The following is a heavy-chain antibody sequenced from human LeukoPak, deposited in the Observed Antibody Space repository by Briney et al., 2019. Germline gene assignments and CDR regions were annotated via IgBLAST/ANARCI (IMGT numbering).Heavy chain of an antibody. V-gene: IGHV3-23*01. CDR3: AKTGPYYFDI. CDR1: GVTFATSG. J-gene: IGHJ4*02. CDR2: IGTSSSFR. D-gene: IGHD3-10*01. Sequence: QPGGSLRLSCELPGVTFATSGMTSVRQAPGKRLECVAAIGTSSSFRLYTDSVKGRLTISRDNSRNTVYLQMHSLRADDTAVYYCAKTGPYYFDIWGQGTLVTVSS.